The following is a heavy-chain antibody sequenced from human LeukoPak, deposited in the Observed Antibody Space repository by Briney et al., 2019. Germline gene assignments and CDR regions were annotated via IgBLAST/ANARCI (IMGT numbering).Heavy chain of an antibody. D-gene: IGHD3-16*02. CDR2: IYYSGTT. J-gene: IGHJ4*02. CDR1: GGSVNSGNYY. V-gene: IGHV4-61*01. Sequence: PSETLSLTCTVSGGSVNSGNYYWSWIRQPPGKGLEWIGYIYYSGTTNYNPSLKSRVTISLDTSKNQFSLKLGSVTAADTAVYYCARGDYDYVWGSYRSAGYYYFDYWSQGTLVTVSS. CDR3: ARGDYDYVWGSYRSAGYYYFDY.